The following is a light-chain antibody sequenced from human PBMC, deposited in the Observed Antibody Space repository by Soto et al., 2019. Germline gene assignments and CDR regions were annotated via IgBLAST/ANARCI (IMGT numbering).Light chain of an antibody. J-gene: IGKJ5*01. CDR2: DAS. CDR1: QSVGGS. CDR3: QQRSNWPIT. Sequence: ETVLTQSAGTVSLSPGERATLSCRASQSVGGSLAWYQQRPGQAPRLLIYDASNRATGIPARFSGSGSGTDFTLTISSLEPEDFAVYYCQQRSNWPITFGQGTRLEIK. V-gene: IGKV3-11*01.